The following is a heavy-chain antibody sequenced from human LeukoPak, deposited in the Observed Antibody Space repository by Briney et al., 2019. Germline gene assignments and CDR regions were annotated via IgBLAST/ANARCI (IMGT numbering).Heavy chain of an antibody. J-gene: IGHJ6*03. Sequence: GGSLRLSCAASGFTFSSYGMHWVRQAPGKGLEWVAFIRYDGSNKYYADSVKGRFTISRDNAKNSLYLQMNSLRAEDTAVYYCARMRDDYGNYYYYYYMDVWGKGTTVTVSS. CDR3: ARMRDDYGNYYYYYYMDV. D-gene: IGHD4-17*01. CDR1: GFTFSSYG. V-gene: IGHV3-30*02. CDR2: IRYDGSNK.